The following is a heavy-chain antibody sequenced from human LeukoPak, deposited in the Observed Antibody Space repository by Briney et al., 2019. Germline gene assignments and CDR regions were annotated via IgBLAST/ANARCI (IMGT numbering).Heavy chain of an antibody. Sequence: ETLSLTCTVSGGSISGDHWNWIRQPPGKGLEWIGNIYYSGNTNYNPSLKSRVTISVDTSKNQFPLKLSSVTAADTAVYYCARRNDFDIWGQGTMVTVSS. CDR1: GGSISGDH. CDR3: ARRNDFDI. J-gene: IGHJ3*02. V-gene: IGHV4-59*08. CDR2: IYYSGNT.